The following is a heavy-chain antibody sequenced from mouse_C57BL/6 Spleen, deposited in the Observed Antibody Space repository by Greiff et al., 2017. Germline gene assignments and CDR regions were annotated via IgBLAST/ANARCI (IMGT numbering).Heavy chain of an antibody. CDR1: GYTFTDYY. CDR2: INPNNGGT. Sequence: VQLQQSGPELVKPGASVKISCKASGYTFTDYYMNWVKQSHGKSLEWIGDINPNNGGTSYNQKFKGKATLTVDKSSSPAYMELRSLTSEDSAVYYCASHYGSSLAWFAYWGQGTLVTVSA. CDR3: ASHYGSSLAWFAY. J-gene: IGHJ3*01. V-gene: IGHV1-26*01. D-gene: IGHD1-1*01.